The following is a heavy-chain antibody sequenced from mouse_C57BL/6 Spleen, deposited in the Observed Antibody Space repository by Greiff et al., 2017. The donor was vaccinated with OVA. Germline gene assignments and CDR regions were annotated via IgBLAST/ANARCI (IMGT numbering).Heavy chain of an antibody. Sequence: QVQLQQPGTELVKPGASVKLSCKASGYTFTSYWMHWVKQRPGQGLEWIGNINPSNGGTNYNEKFKSKATLTVDKSSSTAYMQLSSRTSEDSAVYYCASPGGVTTVAPCDYWGQGTTLTGSS. CDR2: INPSNGGT. D-gene: IGHD1-1*01. V-gene: IGHV1-53*01. CDR1: GYTFTSYW. CDR3: ASPGGVTTVAPCDY. J-gene: IGHJ2*01.